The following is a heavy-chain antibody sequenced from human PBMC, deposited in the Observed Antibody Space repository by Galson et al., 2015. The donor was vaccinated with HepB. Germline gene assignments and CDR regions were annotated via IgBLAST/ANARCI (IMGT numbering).Heavy chain of an antibody. J-gene: IGHJ5*02. CDR3: VKDKPYTGHP. V-gene: IGHV3-30*18. D-gene: IGHD2-2*02. Sequence: SLRLSCAASGFAFSDYGMHWVRQAPGKGLDEVAVVSSDGNTKVYTDSVKGRFTISRDNAKNTLYLLMNSLRPEDTAVYFCVKDKPYTGHPWGQGVLVTVSS. CDR1: GFAFSDYG. CDR2: VSSDGNTK.